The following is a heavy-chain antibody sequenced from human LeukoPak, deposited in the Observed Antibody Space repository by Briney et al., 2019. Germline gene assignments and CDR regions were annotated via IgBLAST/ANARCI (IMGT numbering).Heavy chain of an antibody. CDR2: IYHSGST. Sequence: SETLPLTCTVSGYAISTDYYWGWIRQPPGKGLEWIGEIYHSGSTNYNPSLKSRVTISVDKSKNQFSLKLSSVTAADTAVYYCARYWDTAGGYFDSWGQGTLVTVSS. CDR3: ARYWDTAGGYFDS. D-gene: IGHD5-18*01. J-gene: IGHJ4*02. V-gene: IGHV4-38-2*02. CDR1: GYAISTDYY.